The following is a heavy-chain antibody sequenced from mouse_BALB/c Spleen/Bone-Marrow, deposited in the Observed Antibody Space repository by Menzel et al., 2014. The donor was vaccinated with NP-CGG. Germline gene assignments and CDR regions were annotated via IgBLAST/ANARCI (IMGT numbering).Heavy chain of an antibody. J-gene: IGHJ3*01. CDR2: INPSNGGT. Sequence: QVQLQQSGAELVKPGASVKLSCKASGYTFTSYYMYWVKQRPGQGLEWIGGINPSNGGTNFNEKFKSKATLTVDKSSSTAYMQLSSLTSEDSAVYYCTRENYGFAYWGQGTLVTVSA. V-gene: IGHV1S81*02. CDR1: GYTFTSYY. D-gene: IGHD1-1*02. CDR3: TRENYGFAY.